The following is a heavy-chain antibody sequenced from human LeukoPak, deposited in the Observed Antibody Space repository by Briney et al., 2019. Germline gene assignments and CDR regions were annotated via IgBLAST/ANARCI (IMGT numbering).Heavy chain of an antibody. V-gene: IGHV1-2*02. CDR1: GYTFTGYY. J-gene: IGHJ4*02. CDR3: SRRYCGGGSCYVDY. CDR2: INPNSGGT. D-gene: IGHD2-15*01. Sequence: ASVRVSCTASGYTFTGYYILWVRQAPGQGLGWIGWINPNSGGTNYAQKLQGRGTMTRETSISTAYMELSRLTSDDTAVYYCSRRYCGGGSCYVDYWGQGSLVTVSS.